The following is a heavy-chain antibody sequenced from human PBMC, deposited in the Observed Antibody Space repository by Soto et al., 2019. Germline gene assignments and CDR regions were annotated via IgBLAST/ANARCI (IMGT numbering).Heavy chain of an antibody. CDR3: AKTDKFHSQSSGWANLFDS. V-gene: IGHV3-23*01. CDR1: GFTFSNYA. J-gene: IGHJ4*02. D-gene: IGHD6-19*01. Sequence: EVQLLESVGDSAQPGGSLRLICAASGFTFSNYAMTWVRQSPGKGLEWVSTITSAGSTFYGDTVKGRFTISRDNSKSTLYLQMNILGAEDTAVYYCAKTDKFHSQSSGWANLFDSWGQGTLVNVSS. CDR2: ITSAGST.